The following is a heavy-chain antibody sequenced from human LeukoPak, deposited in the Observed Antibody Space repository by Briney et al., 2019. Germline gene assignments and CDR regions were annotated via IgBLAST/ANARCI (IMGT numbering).Heavy chain of an antibody. CDR3: AKSPEAIIPYSYFDY. D-gene: IGHD3-3*01. CDR2: ISGSGGST. V-gene: IGHV3-23*01. CDR1: GFTFSSYA. Sequence: GGSLRLSCAASGFTFSSYAMSWVRQPPGKGLEWVSAISGSGGSTYYADSVKGRFTITRDNTKNTLYLQMNSLRAEETAVYYCAKSPEAIIPYSYFDYWGQGTLVTVSS. J-gene: IGHJ4*02.